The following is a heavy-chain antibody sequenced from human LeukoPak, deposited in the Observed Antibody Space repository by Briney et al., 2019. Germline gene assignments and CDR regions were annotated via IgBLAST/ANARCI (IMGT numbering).Heavy chain of an antibody. CDR3: ARDGSIAVAGPGDY. V-gene: IGHV1-18*01. CDR2: ISAYNGNT. CDR1: GYTFTSYG. J-gene: IGHJ4*02. D-gene: IGHD6-19*01. Sequence: ASVKVSCKASGYTFTSYGFTWVRQAPGQGLEWMGWISAYNGNTNYAQKLQGRVTMTTDTSTSTAYMELRSLRSDDTAVYYCARDGSIAVAGPGDYWGQGILVTVSS.